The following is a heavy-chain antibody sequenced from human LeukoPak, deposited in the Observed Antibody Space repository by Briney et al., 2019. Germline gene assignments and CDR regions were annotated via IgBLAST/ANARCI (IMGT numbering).Heavy chain of an antibody. CDR3: ARDGDILTGYSAIDY. Sequence: ASVKVSCKASGYTFTSYGISWVRQAPGQGLEWMGWISAFNGNTNYAQKLQGRVTMTTDTYTSTAYMELRSLRSDDTAVYYCARDGDILTGYSAIDYWGQGTLVTVSS. CDR2: ISAFNGNT. J-gene: IGHJ4*02. D-gene: IGHD3-9*01. CDR1: GYTFTSYG. V-gene: IGHV1-18*01.